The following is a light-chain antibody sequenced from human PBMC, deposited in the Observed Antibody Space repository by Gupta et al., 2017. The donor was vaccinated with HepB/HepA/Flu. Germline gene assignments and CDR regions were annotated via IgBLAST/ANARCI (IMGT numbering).Light chain of an antibody. Sequence: EILMTRIPATLYVSPWERATLSCRASQSVSSNFAWYQQKPGQAPRLLIYGASSRATGIPDRFSGSGSGTEITLTISSLQSEDFVIYSCQQYDNWPIYTFGQGTKLEIK. V-gene: IGKV3D-15*01. CDR1: QSVSSN. CDR3: QQYDNWPIYT. J-gene: IGKJ2*01. CDR2: GAS.